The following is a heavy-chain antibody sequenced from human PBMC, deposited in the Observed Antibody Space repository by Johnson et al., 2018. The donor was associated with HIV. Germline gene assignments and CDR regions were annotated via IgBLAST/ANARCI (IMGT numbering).Heavy chain of an antibody. CDR3: QGDSGSYHGNDAFDI. V-gene: IGHV3-30*04. Sequence: QVQLVESGGGVVQPGRSLRLSCAASGFTFSSYAMHWVRQAPGKGLEWVAVISYDGTKTYYADSVKGRFTISRDNSKNSLYLQMNSLRTEDTAVYYCQGDSGSYHGNDAFDIWGQGTMVTVSS. CDR1: GFTFSSYA. J-gene: IGHJ3*02. D-gene: IGHD1-26*01. CDR2: ISYDGTKT.